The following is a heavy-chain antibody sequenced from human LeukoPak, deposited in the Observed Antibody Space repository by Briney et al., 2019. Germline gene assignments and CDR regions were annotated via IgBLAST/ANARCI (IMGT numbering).Heavy chain of an antibody. V-gene: IGHV1-2*02. Sequence: ASVKLSCSASGYTFTSYGISWVRQPPGQGLEWMGWINPSSGVTNYAQKLQGRGTITRDTSIDTAYMQLSRLRSDDTAVYYCAKDRYGDYEAPFHYYMDAWGRGTTVTVSS. CDR3: AKDRYGDYEAPFHYYMDA. D-gene: IGHD5-12*01. CDR1: GYTFTSYG. CDR2: INPSSGVT. J-gene: IGHJ6*03.